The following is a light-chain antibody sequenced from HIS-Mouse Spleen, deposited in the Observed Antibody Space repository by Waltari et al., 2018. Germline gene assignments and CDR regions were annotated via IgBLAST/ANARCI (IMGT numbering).Light chain of an antibody. J-gene: IGKJ3*01. CDR3: QQLNSYPPT. Sequence: DIQLTQSPSFLSASVGDRVTITCRASQGISSYLAWYQQKPGKAPKRLIYAASTLQSGVPSRFSGSGSGTEFTLTISSLQPEDFATYYCQQLNSYPPTFGPGTKVDIK. V-gene: IGKV1-9*01. CDR2: AAS. CDR1: QGISSY.